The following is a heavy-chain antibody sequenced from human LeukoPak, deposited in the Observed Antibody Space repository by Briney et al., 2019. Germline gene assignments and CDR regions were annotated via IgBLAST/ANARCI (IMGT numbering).Heavy chain of an antibody. D-gene: IGHD3-3*01. Sequence: PSETLSLTCAVSGYSISSGYYWGWTRQPPGKGLEWIGSIYHSGSTYYNPSLKSRVAISVDTSKNQFSLKLSSVTAADTAVYYCARHGTIFGVVMGDWFDPWGQGTLVTVSS. CDR3: ARHGTIFGVVMGDWFDP. CDR1: GYSISSGYY. CDR2: IYHSGST. V-gene: IGHV4-38-2*01. J-gene: IGHJ5*02.